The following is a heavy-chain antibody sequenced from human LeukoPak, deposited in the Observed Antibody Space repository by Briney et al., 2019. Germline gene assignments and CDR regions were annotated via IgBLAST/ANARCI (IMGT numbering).Heavy chain of an antibody. CDR2: INPNSGGT. CDR1: GYTFTGYY. D-gene: IGHD3-9*01. J-gene: IGHJ4*02. Sequence: KVSCKASGYTFTGYYMHWVRQAPGQGIEWMGWINPNSGGTNYAQKFQGRVTMTRDTSISTAYMELSRLRSDDTAVYYCAMSGVLRYFDWLGYWGQGTLVTVSS. V-gene: IGHV1-2*02. CDR3: AMSGVLRYFDWLGY.